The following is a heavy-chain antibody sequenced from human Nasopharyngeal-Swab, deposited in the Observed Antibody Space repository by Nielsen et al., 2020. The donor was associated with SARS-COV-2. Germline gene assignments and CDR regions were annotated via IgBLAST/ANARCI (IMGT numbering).Heavy chain of an antibody. CDR1: GFIFSNYI. V-gene: IGHV3-21*01. D-gene: IGHD3-22*01. J-gene: IGHJ4*02. CDR2: ITGASDYM. Sequence: GESLKISCAASGFIFSNYIMNWVRQAPGKGLEWVSSITGASDYMYYADSVKGRFTISRDNSKNSLYLQMNSLRAEDTAVYYCARSLYYYYDSSGYSLWGQGTLVTVSS. CDR3: ARSLYYYYDSSGYSL.